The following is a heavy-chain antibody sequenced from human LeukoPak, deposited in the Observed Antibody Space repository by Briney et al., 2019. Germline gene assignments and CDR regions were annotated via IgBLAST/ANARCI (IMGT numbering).Heavy chain of an antibody. D-gene: IGHD4-17*01. J-gene: IGHJ4*02. Sequence: VASVKVSCKASGYTFTSYDINWVRQATGQGLEWMGWISAYNGNTNYAQKLQGRVTMTTDTSTSTAYMELRSLRSDDTAVYYCARDQDGELSFDYWGQGTLVTVSS. CDR1: GYTFTSYD. CDR3: ARDQDGELSFDY. CDR2: ISAYNGNT. V-gene: IGHV1-18*01.